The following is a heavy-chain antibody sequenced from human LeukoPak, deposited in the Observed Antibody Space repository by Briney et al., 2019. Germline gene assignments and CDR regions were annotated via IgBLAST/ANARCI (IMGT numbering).Heavy chain of an antibody. V-gene: IGHV4-34*01. CDR2: INRSGST. D-gene: IGHD6-19*01. CDR3: ARGSYPGWYNGEFDY. CDR1: GGSFSGYY. Sequence: SETLSLTCAVYGGSFSGYYWSWIRQPAGKGLEWIGEINRSGSTNHNPSLKSRVTISVDTSKNQFSLKLTSVTAADTAVYYCARGSYPGWYNGEFDYWGQGTLVPVSS. J-gene: IGHJ4*02.